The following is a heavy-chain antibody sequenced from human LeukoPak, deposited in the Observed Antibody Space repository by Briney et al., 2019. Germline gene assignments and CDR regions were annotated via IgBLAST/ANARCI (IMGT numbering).Heavy chain of an antibody. V-gene: IGHV4-34*01. J-gene: IGHJ3*02. CDR2: INHSGST. CDR3: ARVKVVRQTTVTRPRAFDI. D-gene: IGHD4-17*01. CDR1: GGSISSYY. Sequence: PSETLSLTCTVSGGSISSYYWSWIRQPPGKGLEWIGEINHSGSTNYNPSLKSRVTISVDTSKNQFSLKLSSVTAADTAVYYCARVKVVRQTTVTRPRAFDIWGQGTMVTVSS.